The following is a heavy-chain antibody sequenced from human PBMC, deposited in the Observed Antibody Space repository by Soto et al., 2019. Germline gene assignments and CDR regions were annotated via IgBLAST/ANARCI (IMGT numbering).Heavy chain of an antibody. D-gene: IGHD2-2*01. J-gene: IGHJ4*02. CDR1: GFTFSNYG. V-gene: IGHV3-33*01. Sequence: QVQLVESGGGVVQPGRSLRLSCSTSGFTFSNYGFHWVRQAPGKGLEWVAVIWYDGSQKYYASSVKGRFTVSRDNSKNTGFLQMSSLRAEDTAIYNCARDDCSTTSCLAYWGQGTLVAVSS. CDR3: ARDDCSTTSCLAY. CDR2: IWYDGSQK.